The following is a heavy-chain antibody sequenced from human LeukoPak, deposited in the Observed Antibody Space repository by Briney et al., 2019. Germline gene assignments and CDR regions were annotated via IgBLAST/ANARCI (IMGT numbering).Heavy chain of an antibody. V-gene: IGHV3-30*02. CDR1: GFTFSGSG. Sequence: GESLRLSCAASGFTFSGSGMHWVRQAPGKGLEWVAFIRYHGSDKYYADSVKGRFTISRDNSKNTLYLQMNSLRAEDTAVYYCARAAAETGAFRDNWFDPWGQGTLVTVSS. CDR2: IRYHGSDK. CDR3: ARAAAETGAFRDNWFDP. D-gene: IGHD6-19*01. J-gene: IGHJ5*02.